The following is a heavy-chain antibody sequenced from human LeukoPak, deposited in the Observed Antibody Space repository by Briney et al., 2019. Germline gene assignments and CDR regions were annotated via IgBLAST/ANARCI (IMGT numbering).Heavy chain of an antibody. V-gene: IGHV1-2*02. CDR3: ATISTPLRYFDWLPPLYGFDY. D-gene: IGHD3-9*01. J-gene: IGHJ4*02. CDR1: GYTFTGYY. Sequence: ASVKVSCKASGYTFTGYYMHWVQQAPGQGLEWMGWINPNSGGTNYAQKFQGRVTMTRDTSISTAYMELSRLRSDDTAVYYCATISTPLRYFDWLPPLYGFDYWGQGTLVTVSS. CDR2: INPNSGGT.